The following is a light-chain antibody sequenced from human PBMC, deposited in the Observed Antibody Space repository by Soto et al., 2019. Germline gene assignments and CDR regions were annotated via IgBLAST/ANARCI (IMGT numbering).Light chain of an antibody. J-gene: IGKJ1*01. V-gene: IGKV1-5*01. CDR2: DAS. CDR3: QQYYSYWT. Sequence: DIQMTQSPSTLSASVGDRVTITCRASQTISNWLAWYQQKPVKVSKRLIYDASSLEGVVPSRFSGSGSGTEFTLTLSSLQPDDFATYYCQQYYSYWTFGQGTKVEIK. CDR1: QTISNW.